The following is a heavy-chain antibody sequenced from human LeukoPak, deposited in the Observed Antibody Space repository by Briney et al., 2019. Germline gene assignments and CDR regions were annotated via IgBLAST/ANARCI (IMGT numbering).Heavy chain of an antibody. D-gene: IGHD6-6*01. Sequence: GGSLRLSCAASGFTFDDYAMHWVRQAPGKGLEWVSGVNWNSGSIGYADSVKGRFTISRDNAKNSLYLQMNSLRAEDTALYYCAKGVGIAARRNDAFDIWGQGTMVTASS. V-gene: IGHV3-9*01. CDR1: GFTFDDYA. CDR2: VNWNSGSI. J-gene: IGHJ3*02. CDR3: AKGVGIAARRNDAFDI.